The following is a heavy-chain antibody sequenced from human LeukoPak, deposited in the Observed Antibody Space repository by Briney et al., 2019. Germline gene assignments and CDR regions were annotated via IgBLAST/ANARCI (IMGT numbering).Heavy chain of an antibody. V-gene: IGHV3-21*01. CDR2: ISGSSSYI. CDR1: GFTFSSYS. CDR3: VRAVVRGVIVPADAFDI. J-gene: IGHJ3*02. D-gene: IGHD3-10*01. Sequence: GGSLRLSCAASGFTFSSYSMNWVRQAPGKGLEWVSSISGSSSYIYYGDSVKGRFTISRDNAKNSLFLQMNSLRAEDTAVYYCVRAVVRGVIVPADAFDIWGQGTMVTVSS.